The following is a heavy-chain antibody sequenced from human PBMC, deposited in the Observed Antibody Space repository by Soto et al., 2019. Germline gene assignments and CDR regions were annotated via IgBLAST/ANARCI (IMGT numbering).Heavy chain of an antibody. Sequence: ATVKVSCKASGYTFSNYDMNWVRKATGQGPEWIGWMNPNTGDTGYAQKFQGRVTMTRDISTNTAYMELSSLRYEDTAVYYCAKVSRRVASIDYGYWC. J-gene: IGHJ4*01. D-gene: IGHD3-22*01. V-gene: IGHV1-8*01. CDR2: MNPNTGDT. CDR1: GYTFSNYD. CDR3: AKVSRRVASIDYGY.